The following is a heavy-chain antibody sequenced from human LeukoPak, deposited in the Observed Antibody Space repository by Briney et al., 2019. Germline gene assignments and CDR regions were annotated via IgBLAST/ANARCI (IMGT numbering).Heavy chain of an antibody. J-gene: IGHJ4*02. CDR1: GFTFSNYW. CDR3: ATGDYGVHGDY. V-gene: IGHV3-7*03. Sequence: GGSLRLSCAASGFTFSNYWMTWVRQAPGKGLEWVAHINQDGNKKYYVDSVKGRFTIFRDNAKNSLYLQMNGLRAEDTAVYYCATGDYGVHGDYWGQGILVTVSS. D-gene: IGHD4/OR15-4a*01. CDR2: INQDGNKK.